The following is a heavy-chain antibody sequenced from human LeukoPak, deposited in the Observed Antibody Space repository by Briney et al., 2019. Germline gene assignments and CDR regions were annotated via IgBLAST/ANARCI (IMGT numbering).Heavy chain of an antibody. Sequence: PGASLRLSCAASGFTFSSYAMSWVRQVPGKGLEWVSAISGSGGSTYYADSVKGRFTISRDNAKNSLYLQMNSLRAEDTAVYYCARDQGDPGYYYYGMDVWGKGTTVTVSS. CDR3: ARDQGDPGYYYYGMDV. D-gene: IGHD3-10*01. CDR1: GFTFSSYA. CDR2: ISGSGGST. V-gene: IGHV3-23*01. J-gene: IGHJ6*04.